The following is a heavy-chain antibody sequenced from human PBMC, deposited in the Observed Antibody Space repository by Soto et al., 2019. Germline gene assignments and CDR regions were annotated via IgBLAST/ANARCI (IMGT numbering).Heavy chain of an antibody. J-gene: IGHJ4*02. V-gene: IGHV3-30*03. CDR3: ASLGIAAAGTFDY. CDR1: GFTFSSYG. CDR2: ISYDGSNK. Sequence: GGSLRLSCAASGFTFSSYGMHWVRQAPGKGLEWVAVISYDGSNKYYADSVKGRFAISRDNSKNTLYLQMNSLRAEDTAVYYCASLGIAAAGTFDYWGQGTLVTVSS. D-gene: IGHD6-13*01.